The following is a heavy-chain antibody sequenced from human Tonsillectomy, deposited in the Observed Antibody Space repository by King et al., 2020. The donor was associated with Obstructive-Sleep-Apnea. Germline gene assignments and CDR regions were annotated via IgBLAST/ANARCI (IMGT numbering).Heavy chain of an antibody. CDR1: GYSISSDYY. V-gene: IGHV4-38-2*02. Sequence: QLQESGPGLVKPSETLSLTCTVSGYSISSDYYWGWIRQPPGKGLEWIATIYHSGSTYYNPSLKSRVTISVDTSKNQFSLRRRSVTAADTAVYYCARVGPSQTDYWGQGTLVTVSS. CDR3: ARVGPSQTDY. J-gene: IGHJ4*02. D-gene: IGHD3-16*01. CDR2: IYHSGST.